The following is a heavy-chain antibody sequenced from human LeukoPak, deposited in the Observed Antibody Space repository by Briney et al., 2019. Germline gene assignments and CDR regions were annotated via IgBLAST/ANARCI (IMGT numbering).Heavy chain of an antibody. V-gene: IGHV4-4*07. J-gene: IGHJ4*02. D-gene: IGHD6-19*01. CDR1: GGSISSHY. CDR2: IYSSGST. Sequence: SETLSLTCTVSGGSISSHYWSWIRQPAGKGLEWLGRIYSSGSTNYNPSLKSRVTMSVDTSKNQFSLKLTSVTAADTAVYYCARVLSSGRTGYYFDYWGQGTLVTVSS. CDR3: ARVLSSGRTGYYFDY.